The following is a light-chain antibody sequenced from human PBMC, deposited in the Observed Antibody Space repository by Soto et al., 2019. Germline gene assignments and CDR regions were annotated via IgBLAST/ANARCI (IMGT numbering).Light chain of an antibody. CDR2: DAS. CDR3: QQRSSWPRT. J-gene: IGKJ1*01. CDR1: QSVSRY. Sequence: DIVLTQSLATLSLSPGERATLSCRASQSVSRYLTWYQQKPGQAPRLLIYDASNRATGIPARFSGSGSGTDFTLTISSLEPEDFAVYYCQQRSSWPRTFGQGTKV. V-gene: IGKV3-11*01.